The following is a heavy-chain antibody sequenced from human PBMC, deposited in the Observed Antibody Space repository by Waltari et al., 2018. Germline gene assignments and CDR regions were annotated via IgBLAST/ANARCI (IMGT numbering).Heavy chain of an antibody. CDR2: IRYDGSNK. CDR1: GFTFSSYG. J-gene: IGHJ4*02. D-gene: IGHD6-13*01. CDR3: AKGVIAAAEDY. Sequence: QVQLVESGGGVVQPGGSLRLSCAASGFTFSSYGMPWVRQAPGKGREWVAFIRYDGSNKYYADSVKGRFTISRDNSKNTLYLQMNSLRAEDTAVYYCAKGVIAAAEDYWGQGTLVTVSS. V-gene: IGHV3-30*02.